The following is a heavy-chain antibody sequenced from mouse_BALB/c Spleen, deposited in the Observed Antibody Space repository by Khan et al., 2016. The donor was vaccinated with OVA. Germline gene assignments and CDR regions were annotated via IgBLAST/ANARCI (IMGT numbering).Heavy chain of an antibody. Sequence: EVELVESGGGLVQPGGSLKLSCAASGFAFSGSGMSWVRQTPDKRLELVATINSNDGTSYYPDSVRGRFTISRDNAKNTLHLQMSSLKSEDTAMYYCARVFYRYDEGYWYFGVWGAGTTVTVSS. CDR1: GFAFSGSG. D-gene: IGHD2-14*01. CDR3: ARVFYRYDEGYWYFGV. V-gene: IGHV5-6-3*01. J-gene: IGHJ1*01. CDR2: INSNDGTS.